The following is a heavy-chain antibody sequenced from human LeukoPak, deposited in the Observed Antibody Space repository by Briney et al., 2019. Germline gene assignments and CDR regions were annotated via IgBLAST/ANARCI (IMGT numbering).Heavy chain of an antibody. CDR3: ARDLGFYNVLTGYYIPSFDY. Sequence: ASVKVSCKAFGYSFTDYYVHWVRQAPGQGPEWMGCINPNTGDTKYAQNFQGRVTMTRDTSISSAYMEVKSLGSDDTAVYYCARDLGFYNVLTGYYIPSFDYWGQGTQVTVSS. D-gene: IGHD3-9*01. CDR2: INPNTGDT. CDR1: GYSFTDYY. J-gene: IGHJ4*02. V-gene: IGHV1-2*02.